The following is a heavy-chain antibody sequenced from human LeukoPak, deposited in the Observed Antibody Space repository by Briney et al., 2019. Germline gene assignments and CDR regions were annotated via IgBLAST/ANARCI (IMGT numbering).Heavy chain of an antibody. Sequence: ASVKVSCKASGYTFTTYAMNWVRQAPGQGLEWMGWISAYNGNTNYAQKLQDRVTMTTDTSTSTAYMELRSLRSDDTAVYYCASGYLGRAGTTDRLDYWGQGTLVTVSS. CDR1: GYTFTTYA. J-gene: IGHJ4*02. CDR2: ISAYNGNT. D-gene: IGHD4-17*01. CDR3: ASGYLGRAGTTDRLDY. V-gene: IGHV1-18*01.